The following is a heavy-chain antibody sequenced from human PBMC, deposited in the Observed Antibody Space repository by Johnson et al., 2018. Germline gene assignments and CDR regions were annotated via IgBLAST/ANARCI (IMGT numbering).Heavy chain of an antibody. CDR3: TASRFITVRGVKDH. J-gene: IGHJ4*02. D-gene: IGHD3-10*01. CDR2: IKSKADRGTI. V-gene: IGHV3-15*07. Sequence: VQLQESGGGLVKPGGSLRLSCGASGFNFANAWMNWVRQAPGKGLEWVGRIKSKADRGTIDYAAPVKGRFIMSRDDSKKTLFLKQNGLKTEEPAVYFCTASRFITVRGVKDHWGQGALVTVSS. CDR1: GFNFANAW.